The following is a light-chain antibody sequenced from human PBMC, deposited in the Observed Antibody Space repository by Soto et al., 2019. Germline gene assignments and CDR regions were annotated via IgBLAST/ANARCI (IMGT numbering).Light chain of an antibody. CDR2: AAS. J-gene: IGKJ4*01. CDR1: QSISSY. CDR3: QQLNNYPLT. V-gene: IGKV1-9*01. Sequence: DIQMTQSPSSLSASVGDRVTITCRASQSISSYLNWYQQKPGKAPRLLIYAASTLQSGVPSRFSGSGSDTEFTLTISSLQPEDFATYYCQQLNNYPLTFGGGTKVEIK.